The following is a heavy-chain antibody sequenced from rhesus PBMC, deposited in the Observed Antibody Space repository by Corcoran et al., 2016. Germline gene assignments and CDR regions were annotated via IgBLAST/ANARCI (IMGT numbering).Heavy chain of an antibody. D-gene: IGHD2-33*01. Sequence: EVQLVETGGGLVQPGGSLRLSCAASGFFFCNYGMGWVRQAPGKGLEWVTGINYSGGTTYYIDSVRGRFTVSRDNSMNTLYLQMTSLRIEDTAVYFCAKDRQSGAALDYWGQGVLVTVSS. CDR3: AKDRQSGAALDY. V-gene: IGHV3S5*01. CDR2: INYSGGTT. J-gene: IGHJ4*01. CDR1: GFFFCNYG.